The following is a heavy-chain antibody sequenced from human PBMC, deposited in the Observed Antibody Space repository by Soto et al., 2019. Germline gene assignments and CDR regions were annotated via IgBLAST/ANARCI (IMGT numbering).Heavy chain of an antibody. V-gene: IGHV4-4*07. CDR1: GGSISSYY. D-gene: IGHD5-12*01. J-gene: IGHJ6*02. CDR2: ISTSGST. Sequence: SETLSLTCTVSGGSISSYYWSWIRQPAGKGLEWIGRISTSGSTNYNPSLKSRVTMSVDTSKNQFSLTLSSVTAADPAVYYCAREATNGYYFYYGMDVWGQGITVTVSS. CDR3: AREATNGYYFYYGMDV.